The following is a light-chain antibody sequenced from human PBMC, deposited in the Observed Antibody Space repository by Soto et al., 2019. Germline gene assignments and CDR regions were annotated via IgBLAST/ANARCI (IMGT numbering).Light chain of an antibody. V-gene: IGKV3-20*01. J-gene: IGKJ1*01. CDR3: QQYGSSLTWT. CDR1: QSVSSSY. CDR2: GAS. Sequence: VVLTQSPGTLSLSPGERATLSCRASQSVSSSYLAWYQQKPGQAPRLPIYGASSRATGIPDRFSGSGSGTDFTLTVSRLEPEDFAVYYCQQYGSSLTWTFGQGTKVDI.